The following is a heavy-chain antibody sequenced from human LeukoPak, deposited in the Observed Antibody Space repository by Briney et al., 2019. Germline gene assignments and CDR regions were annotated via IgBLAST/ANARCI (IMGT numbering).Heavy chain of an antibody. CDR1: GGTFSSYA. CDR3: ARVGAAAGRDFDY. CDR2: IIPILGIA. J-gene: IGHJ4*02. Sequence: SVKVPCKASGGTFSSYAISWVRQAPGQGLEWMGRIIPILGIANYAQKFQGRVTITADKSTSTAYMELSSLRSEDTAVYYCARVGAAAGRDFDYWGQGTLVTVSS. D-gene: IGHD6-13*01. V-gene: IGHV1-69*04.